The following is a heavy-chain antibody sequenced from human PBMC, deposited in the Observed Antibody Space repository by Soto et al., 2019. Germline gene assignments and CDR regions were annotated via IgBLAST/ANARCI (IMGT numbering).Heavy chain of an antibody. D-gene: IGHD3-10*01. CDR3: ARHQSGSGNSNFDF. Sequence: GESLKISCQAFEYSFRVYWISWVRQKPGGGLEWMGRVDPNDSFATYSPSFEGHVSISVDKSTNIVYLQWRSLRASDTATYYCARHQSGSGNSNFDFWGQGTPVTVSS. J-gene: IGHJ4*02. V-gene: IGHV5-10-1*01. CDR1: EYSFRVYW. CDR2: VDPNDSFA.